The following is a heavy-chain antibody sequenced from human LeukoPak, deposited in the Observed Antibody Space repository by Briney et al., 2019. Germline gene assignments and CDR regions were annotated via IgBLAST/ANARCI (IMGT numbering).Heavy chain of an antibody. CDR1: GGSISSSSYY. CDR3: ARHSYNYYGLDV. J-gene: IGHJ6*02. Sequence: SETLSLTCTVSGGSISSSSYYWGWIRQPPGKGLEWIGSIYYSGSTYYNPSLKSRVTISVDTSNNHPSLRLTSVTAADTALYYCARHSYNYYGLDVWGQGTTITVSS. CDR2: IYYSGST. V-gene: IGHV4-39*01.